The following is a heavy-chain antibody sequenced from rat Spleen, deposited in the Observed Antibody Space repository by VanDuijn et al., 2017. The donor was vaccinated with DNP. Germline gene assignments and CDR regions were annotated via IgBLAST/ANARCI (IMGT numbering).Heavy chain of an antibody. D-gene: IGHD1-2*01. V-gene: IGHV5-58*01. CDR1: GFTFSSYW. CDR3: ASWAPIAPLSTSNY. CDR2: INTDGGST. J-gene: IGHJ2*01. Sequence: EVQLVESGGGFVQPGRSLKLSCVASGFTFSSYWMFWIRQAPGKGLEWVASINTDGGSTYYPDSVKGRFTISRDNAENTVYLQMSSLRSEDTATYYCASWAPIAPLSTSNYWGQGVMVTVSS.